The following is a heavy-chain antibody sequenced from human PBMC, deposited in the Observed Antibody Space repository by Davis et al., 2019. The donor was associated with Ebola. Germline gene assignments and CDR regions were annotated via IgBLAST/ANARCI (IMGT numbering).Heavy chain of an antibody. CDR2: IFPGDSDI. CDR1: GYSFSNYW. D-gene: IGHD3-22*01. CDR3: ARPSSGYEASFDY. V-gene: IGHV5-51*01. J-gene: IGHJ4*02. Sequence: GESLKISCKGSGYSFSNYWIAWVRQIPGKGLEWMGIIFPGDSDIRYSPSFQGQVTISADESISSAYLQWSSLKASDTAMYYRARPSSGYEASFDYWGQGTLVTVSS.